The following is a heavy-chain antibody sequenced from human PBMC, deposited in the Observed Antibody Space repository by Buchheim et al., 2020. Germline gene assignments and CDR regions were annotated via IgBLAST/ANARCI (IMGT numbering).Heavy chain of an antibody. Sequence: EVQLLESGGGLVQPGGSLRLSCAASGFVFSTYSMNWVRQAPGRGPEWVSFLSANGGEAHYADSVKGRFTISRDNSKNTLYLQLNSLRADDTAVYYCARGASTIKRHFDNWGQGTL. CDR2: LSANGGEA. D-gene: IGHD4/OR15-4a*01. J-gene: IGHJ4*01. V-gene: IGHV3-23*01. CDR3: ARGASTIKRHFDN. CDR1: GFVFSTYS.